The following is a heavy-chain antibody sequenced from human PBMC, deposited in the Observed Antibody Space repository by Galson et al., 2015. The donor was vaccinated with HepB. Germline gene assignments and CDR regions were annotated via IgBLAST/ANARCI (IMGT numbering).Heavy chain of an antibody. D-gene: IGHD1-1*01. CDR1: GFTFSDYY. V-gene: IGHV3-11*06. J-gene: IGHJ5*02. CDR3: ASNDYSPDWFDP. CDR2: ISSSSSYT. Sequence: SLRLSCAASGFTFSDYYMSWIRQAPGKGLEWVSYISSSSSYTNYADSVKGRFTISRDNAKNSLYLQMNSLRAEDTAVYYCASNDYSPDWFDPWGQGTLVTVSS.